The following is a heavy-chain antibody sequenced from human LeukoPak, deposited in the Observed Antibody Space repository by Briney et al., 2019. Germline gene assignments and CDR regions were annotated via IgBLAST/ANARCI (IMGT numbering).Heavy chain of an antibody. CDR2: ISYDGSNK. CDR3: AKERWELWFRERYFDY. D-gene: IGHD1-26*01. CDR1: GFTFSSYG. J-gene: IGHJ4*02. Sequence: GGSLRLSCAASGFTFSSYGMHWVRQAPGKGLEWVAVISYDGSNKYYADSVKGRFTISRDNSKNTLYLQMNSLRAEDTAVYYCAKERWELWFRERYFDYWGQGTLVTVSS. V-gene: IGHV3-30*18.